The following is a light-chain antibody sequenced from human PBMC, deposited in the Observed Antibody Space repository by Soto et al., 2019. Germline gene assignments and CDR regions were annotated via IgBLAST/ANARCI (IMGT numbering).Light chain of an antibody. CDR2: AAS. J-gene: IGKJ4*01. CDR3: QKYNSAPHT. CDR1: QGISNY. V-gene: IGKV1-27*01. Sequence: DIPMTQSPSSLSASVGDRVTITCRASQGISNYLAWYQQKPGTVPKLLIYAASTLQPGVPSRFSGSGSGTDFTLSISSLQPEDVATYYCQKYNSAPHTFGGGTKVEIK.